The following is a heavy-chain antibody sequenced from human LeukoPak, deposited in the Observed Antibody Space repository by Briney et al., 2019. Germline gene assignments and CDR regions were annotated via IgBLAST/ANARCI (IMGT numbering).Heavy chain of an antibody. Sequence: SETLSLTCTVSGGSINSYHWSWIRQPPGKGLEWIGYIYYSGSTNYNPSLKSRVTISVDTSKNQFSLQLSSVTAAHTAIYYCARDRGAHYDILTGYYTPQGYFDYWGQGTLVTVSS. CDR3: ARDRGAHYDILTGYYTPQGYFDY. CDR2: IYYSGST. J-gene: IGHJ4*02. D-gene: IGHD3-9*01. V-gene: IGHV4-59*01. CDR1: GGSINSYH.